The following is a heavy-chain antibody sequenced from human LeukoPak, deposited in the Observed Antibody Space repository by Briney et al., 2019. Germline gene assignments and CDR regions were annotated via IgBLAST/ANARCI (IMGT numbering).Heavy chain of an antibody. J-gene: IGHJ5*02. Sequence: SETLSLTCTVSGGSISTNYWTWIRQRPGQGLEWIGNSYYTGSTNYTPSLKSRVTISVDTSKNQFSLKLSSVTAADTAVYYCARTGITMVRGSPVRFDPWGQGTLVTVSS. V-gene: IGHV4-59*08. CDR3: ARTGITMVRGSPVRFDP. CDR2: SYYTGST. CDR1: GGSISTNY. D-gene: IGHD3-10*01.